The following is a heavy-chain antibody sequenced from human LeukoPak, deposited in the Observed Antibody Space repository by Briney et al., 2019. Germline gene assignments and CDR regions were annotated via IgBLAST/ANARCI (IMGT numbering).Heavy chain of an antibody. CDR3: ARNTAMVPPYAFDI. Sequence: KPSQTLSLTCTVSGGSISSGGYYWNWIRPHPGTGLEWIGYIYYSGSTYYNPSLKSRVTISVDTSKNQFSLKLSSVTAADTAVYYCARNTAMVPPYAFDIWGQGTMVTVSS. V-gene: IGHV4-31*03. D-gene: IGHD5-18*01. J-gene: IGHJ3*02. CDR2: IYYSGST. CDR1: GGSISSGGYY.